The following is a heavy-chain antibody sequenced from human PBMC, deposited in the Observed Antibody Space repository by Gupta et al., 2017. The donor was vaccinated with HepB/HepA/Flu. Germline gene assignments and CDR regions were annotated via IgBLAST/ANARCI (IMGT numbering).Heavy chain of an antibody. V-gene: IGHV5-51*01. CDR3: ARSMVRGVITYYYYYGMDV. D-gene: IGHD3-10*01. CDR1: GYSFTSYW. CDR2: IYPGDSDT. J-gene: IGHJ6*02. Sequence: EVQLVPSGAEVKKPGESLTISCKGSGYSFTSYWIGWGRRMPGKGLEWMGIIYPGDSDTRYSPSFQGQVTISADKSISTAYLQWSSLKASDTAMYYCARSMVRGVITYYYYYGMDVWGQGTTVTVSS.